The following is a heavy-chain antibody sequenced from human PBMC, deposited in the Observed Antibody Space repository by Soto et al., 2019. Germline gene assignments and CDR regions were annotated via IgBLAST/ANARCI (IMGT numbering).Heavy chain of an antibody. Sequence: GGSLRLSCAASGFTFSSSSFNWVRQAPGRGLEWVSYISSSSSTKYYADSVKGRFTISRDNANNSLYLQMNSLRDEDTAVYYCAREGDDYSWFNYLDYWGQGT. J-gene: IGHJ4*02. CDR3: AREGDDYSWFNYLDY. CDR1: GFTFSSSS. D-gene: IGHD3-16*01. V-gene: IGHV3-48*02. CDR2: ISSSSSTK.